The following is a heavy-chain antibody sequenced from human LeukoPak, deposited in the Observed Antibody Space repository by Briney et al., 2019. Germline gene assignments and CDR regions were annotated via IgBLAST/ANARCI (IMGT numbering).Heavy chain of an antibody. CDR2: IIPIFGTA. CDR3: ARSVEGSSWDRYFDY. CDR1: GGTFSSYA. J-gene: IGHJ4*02. Sequence: GSSVKVSCKASGGTFSSYAISWVRQAPGQGLEWMGGIIPIFGTANYAQKFQGRVTITADESTSTAYMELSSLRSEDTAVYYCARSVEGSSWDRYFDYWGQGTLVTVSS. D-gene: IGHD6-13*01. V-gene: IGHV1-69*01.